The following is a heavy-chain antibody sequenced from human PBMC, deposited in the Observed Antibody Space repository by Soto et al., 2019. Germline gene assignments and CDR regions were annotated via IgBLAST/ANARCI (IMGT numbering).Heavy chain of an antibody. Sequence: SETLSLTCAVSGGSISSGGYSWSWIRQPPGKGLEWIGYIYHSGSTYYNPSLKSRVTISVDRSKNQFSLKLSSVTAADTAAYYCARGTDYYDSSGYLDYWGQGTLVTVSS. V-gene: IGHV4-30-2*01. D-gene: IGHD3-22*01. J-gene: IGHJ4*02. CDR1: GGSISSGGYS. CDR2: IYHSGST. CDR3: ARGTDYYDSSGYLDY.